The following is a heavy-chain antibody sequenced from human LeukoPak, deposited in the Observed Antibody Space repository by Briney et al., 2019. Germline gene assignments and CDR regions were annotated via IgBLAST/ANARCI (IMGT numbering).Heavy chain of an antibody. Sequence: GGSLRLSCAASGFTFSSCAMNWVRQAPGKGLEWVAFILYDGTNKDYADSVKGRFTISRDNSKNTLYLQTNSLRAEDTAVYYCAKVKPGPLEYWGQGTPVTVSS. CDR3: AKVKPGPLEY. CDR2: ILYDGTNK. CDR1: GFTFSSCA. J-gene: IGHJ4*02. V-gene: IGHV3-30*02.